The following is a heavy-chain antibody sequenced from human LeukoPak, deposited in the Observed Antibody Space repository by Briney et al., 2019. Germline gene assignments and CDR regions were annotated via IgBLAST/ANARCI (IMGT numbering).Heavy chain of an antibody. V-gene: IGHV3-74*01. CDR2: INTDGSHT. CDR3: VRDLGSSSY. CDR1: GLTFSDHW. Sequence: PGGSLRLSCVASGLTFSDHWMHWVRQAPGKGLVWVSRINTDGSHTIYADSVQGRFTISRDNAKNTLYLQMSSLTAGDTAVYYCVRDLGSSSYWGQGVLVTVSS. D-gene: IGHD6-13*01. J-gene: IGHJ4*02.